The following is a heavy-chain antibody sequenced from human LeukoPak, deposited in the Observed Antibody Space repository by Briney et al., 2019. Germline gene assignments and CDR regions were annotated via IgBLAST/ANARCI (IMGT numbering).Heavy chain of an antibody. J-gene: IGHJ5*02. CDR3: ARDHCSSPSCYTNWFDP. CDR2: IFYSGTT. CDR1: GGSISSSSHY. V-gene: IGHV4-39*07. Sequence: SETLSLTCTVSGGSISSSSHYWAWLRQPPGRGLEWLGSIFYSGTTYYNPSLRSRVTISVDTSKDQFSLKLSSVTAADTALYYCARDHCSSPSCYTNWFDPWGQGTLVTVSS. D-gene: IGHD2-2*02.